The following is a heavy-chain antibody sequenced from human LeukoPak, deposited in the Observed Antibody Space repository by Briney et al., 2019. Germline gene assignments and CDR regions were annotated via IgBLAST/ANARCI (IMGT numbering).Heavy chain of an antibody. CDR3: AREGYYGSGSPYYYYYMDV. J-gene: IGHJ6*03. CDR2: INWNGGST. CDR1: GFTFDDYG. V-gene: IGHV3-20*04. D-gene: IGHD3-10*01. Sequence: GGSLRLCCAASGFTFDDYGMSWVRQAPGKGLEWVSGINWNGGSTGYADSVKGRFTISRDNAKNSLYLQMNSLRAEDTALYYCAREGYYGSGSPYYYYYMDVWGKGTTVTVSS.